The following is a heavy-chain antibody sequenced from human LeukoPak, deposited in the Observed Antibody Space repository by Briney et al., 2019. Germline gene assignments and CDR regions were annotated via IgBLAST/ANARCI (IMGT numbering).Heavy chain of an antibody. Sequence: GGSLRLSCAASGFTFSSYWMHWVRQAPGKGLVWVSRINSDGSSTSYADSVKGRFTISRDNSKNTLYLQMNSLRAEDTAVYYCARDRGSSGYTDYWGQGTLVTVSS. CDR1: GFTFSSYW. J-gene: IGHJ4*02. CDR3: ARDRGSSGYTDY. V-gene: IGHV3-74*01. CDR2: INSDGSST. D-gene: IGHD6-19*01.